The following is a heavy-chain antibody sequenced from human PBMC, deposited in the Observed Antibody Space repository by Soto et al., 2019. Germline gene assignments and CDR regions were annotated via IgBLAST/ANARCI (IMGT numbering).Heavy chain of an antibody. CDR2: INPNSGGT. J-gene: IGHJ4*02. Sequence: ASVKVSCKASAYTFTGYYMHWLRQAPGQGLEWMGWINPNSGGTNYAQKFQGRVTMTRDTSISTAYMELSRLRSDDTAVYYCARDRSDFWSGYYVDYWGQGTLVTVSS. CDR3: ARDRSDFWSGYYVDY. V-gene: IGHV1-2*02. D-gene: IGHD3-3*01. CDR1: AYTFTGYY.